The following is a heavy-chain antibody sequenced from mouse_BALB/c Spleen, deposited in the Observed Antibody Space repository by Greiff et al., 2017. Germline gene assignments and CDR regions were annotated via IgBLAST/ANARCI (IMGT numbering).Heavy chain of an antibody. CDR2: ISYDGSN. Sequence: EVQLQESGPGLVKPSQSLSLTCSVTGYSITSGYYWNWIRQFPGNKLEWMGYISYDGSNNYNPSLKNRISITRDTSKNQFFLKLNSVTTEDTATYYCARSLYGWDYWGQGTSVTVSS. J-gene: IGHJ4*01. CDR3: ARSLYGWDY. V-gene: IGHV3-6*02. D-gene: IGHD2-2*01. CDR1: GYSITSGYY.